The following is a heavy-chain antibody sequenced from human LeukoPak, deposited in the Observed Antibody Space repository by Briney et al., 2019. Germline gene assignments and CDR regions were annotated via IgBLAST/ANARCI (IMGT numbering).Heavy chain of an antibody. CDR3: ARDGCVNWNYVEYYFDY. CDR2: ISYDGSNK. D-gene: IGHD1-7*01. J-gene: IGHJ4*02. CDR1: GFTFSSYA. Sequence: GGSLRLSCAASGFTFSSYAMHWVRQAPGKGLEWVAVISYDGSNKYYADSVKGRFTISRDNSKNTLYLQMNSLRAEDTAVYYCARDGCVNWNYVEYYFDYWGQGTLVTVSS. V-gene: IGHV3-30*01.